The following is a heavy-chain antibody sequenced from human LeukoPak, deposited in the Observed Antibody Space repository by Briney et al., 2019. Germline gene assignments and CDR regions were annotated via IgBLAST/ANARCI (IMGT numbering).Heavy chain of an antibody. CDR2: IYDSGIT. Sequence: PSETLSLTCTVSGGSISSYYWNWIRQPPGKGLEWIGHIYDSGITNYNPSLKSRVTISVDTSKNQFSLKLNSVTAADTAVYYCARGLHAGRWLVSYWGQGTLVTVSS. D-gene: IGHD6-19*01. V-gene: IGHV4-59*01. J-gene: IGHJ4*02. CDR3: ARGLHAGRWLVSY. CDR1: GGSISSYY.